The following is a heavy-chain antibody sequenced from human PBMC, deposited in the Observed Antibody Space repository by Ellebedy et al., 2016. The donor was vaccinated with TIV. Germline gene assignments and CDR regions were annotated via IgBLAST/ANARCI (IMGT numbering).Heavy chain of an antibody. J-gene: IGHJ6*02. D-gene: IGHD3-16*02. CDR2: ISGSGGST. V-gene: IGHV3-23*01. CDR3: AKDPLVYYYYGMDV. CDR1: GFTFSSYA. Sequence: GGSLRLXCTASGFTFSSYAMSWVRQAPGKGLEWVSAISGSGGSTYYADSVKGRFTISRDNSKNTLYLQMNSLRAEDTAVYYCAKDPLVYYYYGMDVWGQGTTVTVSS.